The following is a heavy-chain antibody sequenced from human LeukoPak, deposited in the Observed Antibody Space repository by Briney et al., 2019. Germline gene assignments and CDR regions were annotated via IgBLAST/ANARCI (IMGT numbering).Heavy chain of an antibody. Sequence: PGGSLRLSCAASGFTFSTYSMNWVRQAPGKGLEWVSYISSSSSSIYYADSVKDRFTISRDNAKNSLYLQMNSLRAEDTAVYYCVDYDFSSGYRDWGQGTLVTVSS. CDR3: VDYDFSSGYRD. CDR1: GFTFSTYS. CDR2: ISSSSSSI. D-gene: IGHD3-3*01. V-gene: IGHV3-48*01. J-gene: IGHJ4*02.